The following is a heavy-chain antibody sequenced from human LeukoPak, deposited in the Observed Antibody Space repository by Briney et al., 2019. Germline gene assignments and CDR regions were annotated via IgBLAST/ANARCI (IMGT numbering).Heavy chain of an antibody. CDR3: AKASGGAAAADFDY. CDR2: ISWNSGSI. V-gene: IGHV3-9*01. D-gene: IGHD6-13*01. Sequence: GGSLRLSCAASGFTFDDYAMHWVRQAPGKGLEWVSGISWNSGSIGYADPVKGRFTISRDNAKNSLYLQMNSLRAEDTALYYCAKASGGAAAADFDYWGQGTLVTVSS. CDR1: GFTFDDYA. J-gene: IGHJ4*02.